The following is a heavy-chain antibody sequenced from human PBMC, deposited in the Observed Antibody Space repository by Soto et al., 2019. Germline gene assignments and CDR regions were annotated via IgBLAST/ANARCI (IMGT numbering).Heavy chain of an antibody. Sequence: EVQLVESGGGSVQPGGSLTLSCAASGLTFSRHWMSWVRQAPGKGLEWVASIKQDGSEKFYLDSVKGRFTISRDNAENSVYLQMNSLRAEDTAVYSCARPPNRERYFDLWGRGTRVTVSS. V-gene: IGHV3-7*02. CDR3: ARPPNRERYFDL. CDR1: GLTFSRHW. D-gene: IGHD1-26*01. CDR2: IKQDGSEK. J-gene: IGHJ2*01.